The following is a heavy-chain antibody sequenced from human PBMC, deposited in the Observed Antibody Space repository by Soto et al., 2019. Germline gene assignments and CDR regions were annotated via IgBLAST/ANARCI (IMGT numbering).Heavy chain of an antibody. CDR2: INHSGST. J-gene: IGHJ6*02. CDR3: ARAPGRLLDV. V-gene: IGHV4-34*01. D-gene: IGHD6-25*01. Sequence: AEDLSLTRAVYGVSFSGYYWSGIRQPPGKWLEWIGEINHSGSTNYNPSLKSLLTISVDTSKNQFSLKLRYVTAAETAVYYCARAPGRLLDVWGQGTTVTVSS. CDR1: GVSFSGYY.